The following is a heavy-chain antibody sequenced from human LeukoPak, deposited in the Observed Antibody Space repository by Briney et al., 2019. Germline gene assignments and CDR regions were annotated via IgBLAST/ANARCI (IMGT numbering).Heavy chain of an antibody. Sequence: GESLKISCKGSGYSFTSYWISWVRQMPGKGLEWMGRIDPSDSYTNYSPSFQGHVTISADKSISTAYLQWSSLKASDTAMYYCARHGVGEQDSGSYYKDWFDPWGQGTLVTVSS. V-gene: IGHV5-10-1*01. CDR3: ARHGVGEQDSGSYYKDWFDP. CDR1: GYSFTSYW. CDR2: IDPSDSYT. D-gene: IGHD3-10*01. J-gene: IGHJ5*02.